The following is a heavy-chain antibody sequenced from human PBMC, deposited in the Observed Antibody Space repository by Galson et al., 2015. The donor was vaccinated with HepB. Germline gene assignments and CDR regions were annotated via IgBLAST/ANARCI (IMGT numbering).Heavy chain of an antibody. CDR1: GFRFEDYT. J-gene: IGHJ6*02. V-gene: IGHV3-43*01. CDR3: AKDYFDSSGGTYYYYGMDA. CDR2: ISWDGKTA. Sequence: SLRLSCAASGFRFEDYTMHWVRQTPGKGLEWLSFISWDGKTASYADSVSGRFIISRDNNKNSLYLEMKSLRIDDTALYYCAKDYFDSSGGTYYYYGMDAWGPGTTVTVAS. D-gene: IGHD3-22*01.